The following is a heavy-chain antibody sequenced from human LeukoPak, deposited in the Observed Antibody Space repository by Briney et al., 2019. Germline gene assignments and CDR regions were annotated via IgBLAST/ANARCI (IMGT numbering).Heavy chain of an antibody. CDR1: GGSISSNF. CDR3: ARSFCNSTTCYPFFDY. V-gene: IGHV4-59*08. J-gene: IGHJ4*02. CDR2: VYYSGTT. Sequence: SETLSLTCTVSGGSISSNFWSWIRQPPGKGLEWIGSVYYSGTTNYNPSLKSRVTISVDMSKSQFSLKLSSVTAADTAVYYCARSFCNSTTCYPFFDYWGQGALVAVSS. D-gene: IGHD2-2*01.